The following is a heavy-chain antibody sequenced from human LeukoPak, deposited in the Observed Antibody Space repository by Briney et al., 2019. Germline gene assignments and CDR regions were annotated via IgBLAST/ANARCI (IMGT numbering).Heavy chain of an antibody. CDR2: IYYSGRT. D-gene: IGHD6-13*01. V-gene: IGHV4-59*01. J-gene: IGHJ5*02. CDR3: ARYIAAAGTGWFDP. CDR1: GGSISSYY. Sequence: SETLSLTCSVSGGSISSYYWNWIRQPPGKGLEWIGYIYYSGRTNYSPSFKSRVTISVDTSKNQFSLKLSSVTAADTAVYYCARYIAAAGTGWFDPWGQGTLVTVSS.